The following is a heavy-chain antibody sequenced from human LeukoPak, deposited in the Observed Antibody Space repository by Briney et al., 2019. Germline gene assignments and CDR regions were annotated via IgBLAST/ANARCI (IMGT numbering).Heavy chain of an antibody. CDR1: GGSISSSSYY. J-gene: IGHJ4*02. CDR3: AKSGGYGLIDY. V-gene: IGHV4-39*01. D-gene: IGHD1-26*01. CDR2: IYYSGST. Sequence: SETLSLTCTVSGGSISSSSYYRGWIRQPPGKGLEWIGSIYYSGSTYYNPSLKSRVTISVDTSKNQFSLKLSSVTAADTAMYYCAKSGGYGLIDYWGQGTLVTVSS.